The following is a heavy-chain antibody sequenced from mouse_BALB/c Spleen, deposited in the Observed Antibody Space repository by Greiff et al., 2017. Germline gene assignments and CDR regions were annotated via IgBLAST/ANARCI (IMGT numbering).Heavy chain of an antibody. CDR2: IYPSDSYT. CDR1: GYTFTSYW. V-gene: IGHV1-69*02. J-gene: IGHJ2*01. D-gene: IGHD2-3*01. Sequence: VQLEQPGAELVRPGASVKLSCKASGYTFTSYWLNWVKQRPGQGLEWIGNIYPSDSYTNYNQKFKDKATLTVDKSSSTAYMQLSSPTSEDSAVYYCTRTGDGYSYCDYWGQGTTLTVSS. CDR3: TRTGDGYSYCDY.